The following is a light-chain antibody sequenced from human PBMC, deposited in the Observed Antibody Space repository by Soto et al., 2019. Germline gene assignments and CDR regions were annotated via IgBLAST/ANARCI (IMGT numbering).Light chain of an antibody. CDR2: EVS. V-gene: IGLV2-14*01. Sequence: SALTQPASVSVSPWQSIAISCTGTSSDVGGYNHVSWYQQHPGKAPKLMIYEVSNRPSGVSNRFSGSKSGNTASLTISGLQAEDEDDYYCSSYTSSSASYVFGTGTKVTVL. CDR1: SSDVGGYNH. CDR3: SSYTSSSASYV. J-gene: IGLJ1*01.